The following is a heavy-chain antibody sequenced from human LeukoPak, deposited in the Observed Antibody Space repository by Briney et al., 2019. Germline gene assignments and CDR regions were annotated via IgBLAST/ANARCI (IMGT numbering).Heavy chain of an antibody. J-gene: IGHJ3*02. D-gene: IGHD3-22*01. V-gene: IGHV3-23*01. Sequence: GGSLRLSCAASGFTFSSYAMSWVRQAPRKGLEWVSAISGSGGSTYYADSVKGRFTISRDNSKNTLYLQMNSLRAEDTAVYYCAKQSGYYDSSGYYGYAFDIWSQGTMVTVSS. CDR1: GFTFSSYA. CDR2: ISGSGGST. CDR3: AKQSGYYDSSGYYGYAFDI.